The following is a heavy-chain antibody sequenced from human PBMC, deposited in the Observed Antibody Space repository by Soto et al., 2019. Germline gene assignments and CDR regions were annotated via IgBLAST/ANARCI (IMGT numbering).Heavy chain of an antibody. D-gene: IGHD3-3*02. CDR2: IYTGGNT. J-gene: IGHJ4*02. V-gene: IGHV4-4*07. CDR1: GRSMISYY. Sequence: SGTLSVTCNVSGRSMISYYWSWIRQPAGKGLEWIGRIYTGGNTNYNPSLKSRVTMSVDTSKSQFSLSLTSVTAADTAVYYCAREGDDRHFFFDSWGQGTLFTVSS. CDR3: AREGDDRHFFFDS.